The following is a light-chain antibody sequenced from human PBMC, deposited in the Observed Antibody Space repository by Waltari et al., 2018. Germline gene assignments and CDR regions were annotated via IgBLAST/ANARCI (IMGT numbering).Light chain of an antibody. J-gene: IGLJ1*01. CDR3: CSYAGLGTYV. Sequence: QSALTQPASVSGTPGQSITISCTGTSSDVGYYDLVSWYQQHPGKAPKLLVVEVIKRPAEVSSRFSGSKPGNTASLTISGLQAEDEADYYCCSYAGLGTYVFGSGTKVTVL. CDR1: SSDVGYYDL. CDR2: EVI. V-gene: IGLV2-23*02.